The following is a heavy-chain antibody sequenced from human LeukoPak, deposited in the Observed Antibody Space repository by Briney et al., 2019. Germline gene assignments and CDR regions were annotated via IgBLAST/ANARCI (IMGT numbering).Heavy chain of an antibody. CDR3: ATLAQMVRGTDLDY. J-gene: IGHJ4*02. V-gene: IGHV1-24*01. CDR2: FDPEDSET. D-gene: IGHD3-10*01. CDR1: GYTLTELS. Sequence: GASVKVSCTVSGYTLTELSMHWVRQAPGKGLEWMGGFDPEDSETIYAQKFQGRVTMTEDTSTDTAYMELSSLRSEDTAVYYCATLAQMVRGTDLDYWGQGTLVTVSS.